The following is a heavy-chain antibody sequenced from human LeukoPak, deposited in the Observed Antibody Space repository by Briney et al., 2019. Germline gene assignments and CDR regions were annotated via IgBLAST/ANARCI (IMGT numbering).Heavy chain of an antibody. CDR3: AKLGGPYNWDYAGLNYMDV. D-gene: IGHD1-7*01. CDR2: ISGSGANT. CDR1: GFIFSSYA. J-gene: IGHJ6*03. Sequence: RGGSLRLSCAASGFIFSSYAMTGVRPAPRRGVEWVSGISGSGANTYYADSVKGRFTISRDSSQDPLYLQLNRLRAGDTAIYYCAKLGGPYNWDYAGLNYMDVWGKGTTFTVSS. V-gene: IGHV3-23*01.